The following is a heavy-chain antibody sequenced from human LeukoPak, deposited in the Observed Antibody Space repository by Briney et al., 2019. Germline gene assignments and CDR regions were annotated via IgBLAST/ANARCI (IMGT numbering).Heavy chain of an antibody. Sequence: SETLSLTCAVSGGSISSGGYSWSWIRQPPGKGLEWIGYIYHSGSTYYNPSLKSRVTISVDRSKNQFSLKLSSVTAADTAVYYCARGHEYQRQWLVRSSWFDPWGQGTLVTVSS. V-gene: IGHV4-30-2*01. J-gene: IGHJ5*02. CDR1: GGSISSGGYS. CDR2: IYHSGST. CDR3: ARGHEYQRQWLVRSSWFDP. D-gene: IGHD6-19*01.